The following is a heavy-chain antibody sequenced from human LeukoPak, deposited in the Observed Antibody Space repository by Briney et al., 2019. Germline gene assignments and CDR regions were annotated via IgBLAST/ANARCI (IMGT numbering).Heavy chain of an antibody. CDR2: IYYSGTT. J-gene: IGHJ4*02. D-gene: IGHD6-19*01. Sequence: SETLSLTCTVSGGSVSSGSYYWSWIRQPPGKGLEWIGHIYYSGTTSYNPSLKGRVTISVDTSKNQFSLKLSSVTAADTAVYYCARDSGSGWYNYWGQGTLVTVSS. CDR3: ARDSGSGWYNY. CDR1: GGSVSSGSYY. V-gene: IGHV4-61*01.